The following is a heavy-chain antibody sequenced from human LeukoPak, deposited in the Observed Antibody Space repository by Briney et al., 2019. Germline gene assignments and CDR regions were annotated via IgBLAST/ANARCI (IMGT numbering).Heavy chain of an antibody. D-gene: IGHD2-2*01. Sequence: PGRSLRLSCTASGFIFRTFGFHWVRQAPGKGLEWVALIWNDGSNKYYADSVKGRFTFSRDDYKNTLYLQMDSLRVEDTAVYYCSRDGYACGLGAMDVWGQGTTVTVSS. CDR2: IWNDGSNK. CDR1: GFIFRTFG. CDR3: SRDGYACGLGAMDV. V-gene: IGHV3-33*01. J-gene: IGHJ6*02.